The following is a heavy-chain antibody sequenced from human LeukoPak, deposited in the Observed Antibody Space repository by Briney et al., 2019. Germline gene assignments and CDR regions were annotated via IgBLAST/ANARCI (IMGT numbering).Heavy chain of an antibody. V-gene: IGHV4-31*03. CDR3: ARGSFYCSSTSCYPEYFQH. D-gene: IGHD2-2*01. J-gene: IGHJ1*01. Sequence: PSETLSLTCTVSGGSISSGGYYWSWIRQHPGKGLEWIGYIYYSGSTYYNPSLKSRVTISVDTSKNQFSLKLSSVTAADTAVYYCARGSFYCSSTSCYPEYFQHWGQGTLVTVSS. CDR2: IYYSGST. CDR1: GGSISSGGYY.